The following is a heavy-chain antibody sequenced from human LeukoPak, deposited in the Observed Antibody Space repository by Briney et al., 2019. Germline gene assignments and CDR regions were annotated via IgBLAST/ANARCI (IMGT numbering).Heavy chain of an antibody. V-gene: IGHV1-2*06. D-gene: IGHD3-22*01. CDR2: INPNSGGT. CDR3: AEEGPRDYYDSSGELGY. CDR1: GCTFTGYY. J-gene: IGHJ4*02. Sequence: ASVKVSCKASGCTFTGYYMHWVRQAPGQGLEWMGRINPNSGGTNYAQKFQGRVTMTRDTSISTAYMELSRLRSDDTAVYYCAEEGPRDYYDSSGELGYWGQGTLVTVSS.